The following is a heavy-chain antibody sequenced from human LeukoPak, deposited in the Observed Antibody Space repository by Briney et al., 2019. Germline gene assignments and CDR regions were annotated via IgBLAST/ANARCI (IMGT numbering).Heavy chain of an antibody. D-gene: IGHD1-7*01. CDR2: IDYSGST. Sequence: SETLSLTXTVSGGSISSYYWSWIRQPPGKGLEWIGYIDYSGSTNYNPSLKSRVTISVDTSKNQFSLKLSSVTAADTAVYYCARGGLYNWNYSDYYYYYMDVWGKGTTVTVSS. V-gene: IGHV4-59*01. CDR3: ARGGLYNWNYSDYYYYYMDV. J-gene: IGHJ6*03. CDR1: GGSISSYY.